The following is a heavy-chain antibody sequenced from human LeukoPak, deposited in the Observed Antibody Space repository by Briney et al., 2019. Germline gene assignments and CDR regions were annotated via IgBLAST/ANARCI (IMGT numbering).Heavy chain of an antibody. J-gene: IGHJ4*02. CDR3: ARGSGWYDY. CDR1: GFTFSSYW. V-gene: IGHV3-74*01. Sequence: GGSLRLSCAAAGFTFSSYWMRWVRHAPGKGLVWVSRINSDGSSTSYADSVKGRFTISRDNAKNTLYLQMTSLRAEDTAVYYCARGSGWYDYWGQGTLVTVSS. CDR2: INSDGSST. D-gene: IGHD6-19*01.